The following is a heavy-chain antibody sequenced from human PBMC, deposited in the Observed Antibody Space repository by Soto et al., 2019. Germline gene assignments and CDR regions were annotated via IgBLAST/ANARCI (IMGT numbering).Heavy chain of an antibody. Sequence: GGSLRLSCAASGFTFSSYSMNWVRQAPGKGLEWVSYISSSSSTIYYADSVKGRFTISRDNAKNSLYLQMNSLRAEDTAVYYCARSWVRGVIISPYYFDYWGQGTLVTVSS. CDR1: GFTFSSYS. CDR3: ARSWVRGVIISPYYFDY. V-gene: IGHV3-48*01. CDR2: ISSSSSTI. D-gene: IGHD3-10*01. J-gene: IGHJ4*02.